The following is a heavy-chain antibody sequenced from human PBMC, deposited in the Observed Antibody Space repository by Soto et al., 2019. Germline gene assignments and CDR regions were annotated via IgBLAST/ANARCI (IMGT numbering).Heavy chain of an antibody. V-gene: IGHV1-18*01. Sequence: QVQLVQSGAEVKKPGASVKVSCKASGYTFTSYGISWVRQAPGQGLEWMGWISAYNGNTNYAQKLQGRVTMTTDTSTSTAYMELRSLRSDDTAVYYCARDHKIRAYYDSSGYPHYFDYWGQGTLVTGSS. CDR1: GYTFTSYG. J-gene: IGHJ4*02. D-gene: IGHD3-22*01. CDR3: ARDHKIRAYYDSSGYPHYFDY. CDR2: ISAYNGNT.